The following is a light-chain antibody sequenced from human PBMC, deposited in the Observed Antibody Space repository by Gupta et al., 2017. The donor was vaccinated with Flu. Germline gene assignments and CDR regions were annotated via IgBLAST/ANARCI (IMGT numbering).Light chain of an antibody. J-gene: IGKJ3*01. V-gene: IGKV1-16*01. CDR2: SAS. Sequence: DIQMTQSPSSVSASIGDSVTITCRASHDVVVYVAWVQQQPGKGPKSLIYSASNLQTGVPSRFSGSGSGTEFTLTINSLEPDDFATYYCLQYAKYPFTFGPGTTVDI. CDR3: LQYAKYPFT. CDR1: HDVVVY.